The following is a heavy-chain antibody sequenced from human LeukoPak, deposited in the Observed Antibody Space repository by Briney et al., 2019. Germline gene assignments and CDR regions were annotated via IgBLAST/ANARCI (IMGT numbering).Heavy chain of an antibody. D-gene: IGHD6-13*01. CDR1: GFTFSSYG. Sequence: PGGSLRLSCAASGFTFSSYGMHWVRQAPGKGLGWVAVIWYDGSNKYYADSVKGRFTISRDNSKNTLYLQMNSLRAEDTAVYYCAREVREQLVPGHFDYWGQGTLVTVSS. CDR2: IWYDGSNK. J-gene: IGHJ4*02. CDR3: AREVREQLVPGHFDY. V-gene: IGHV3-33*01.